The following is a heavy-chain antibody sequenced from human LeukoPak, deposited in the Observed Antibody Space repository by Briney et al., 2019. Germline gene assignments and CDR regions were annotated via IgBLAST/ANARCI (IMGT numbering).Heavy chain of an antibody. CDR3: ARNQAVAANRGAFDI. CDR2: IYYSGST. Sequence: PSETLSLTCTVSGGSISSGAYYWSWMRQHPGKGLEWIGYIYYSGSTYYNPSLKSRVTISVDTSKNQFSLKLDSVTEIDTAMYYCARNQAVAANRGAFDIWGQGTMVTVSS. V-gene: IGHV4-31*03. J-gene: IGHJ3*02. CDR1: GGSISSGAYY. D-gene: IGHD6-19*01.